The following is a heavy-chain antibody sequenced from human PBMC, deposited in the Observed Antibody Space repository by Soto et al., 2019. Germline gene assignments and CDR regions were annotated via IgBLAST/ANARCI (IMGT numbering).Heavy chain of an antibody. V-gene: IGHV4-59*01. J-gene: IGHJ3*02. Sequence: SETLSLTCTVSGGSISSYYWSWIRQPPGKGLEWIGYIYYSGSTNYNPSLKSRVTISVNTSKNQFSLKLSSVTAADTAVYYCARDDYVWGSYRSHAFDIWGQGTMVTVSS. D-gene: IGHD3-16*02. CDR1: GGSISSYY. CDR3: ARDDYVWGSYRSHAFDI. CDR2: IYYSGST.